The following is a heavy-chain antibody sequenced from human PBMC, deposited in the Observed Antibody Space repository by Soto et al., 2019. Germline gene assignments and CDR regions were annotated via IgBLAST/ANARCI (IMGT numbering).Heavy chain of an antibody. J-gene: IGHJ3*02. CDR3: ARDLETSALGYCSGGSCYGPGAFDI. Sequence: SETLSLTCTVSGGSISSYYWSWIRQPPGKGLEWIGYIYYSGSTNYNPSLKSRVTISVDTSKNQFSLKLSSVTAAVTVVYYCARDLETSALGYCSGGSCYGPGAFDIWGQGTMVTVSS. CDR1: GGSISSYY. V-gene: IGHV4-59*12. D-gene: IGHD2-15*01. CDR2: IYYSGST.